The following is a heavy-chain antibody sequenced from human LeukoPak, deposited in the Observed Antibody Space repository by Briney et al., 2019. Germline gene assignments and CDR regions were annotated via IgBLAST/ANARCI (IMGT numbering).Heavy chain of an antibody. D-gene: IGHD3-22*01. CDR1: GGSISSSSYY. CDR2: IYYSGST. V-gene: IGHV4-39*07. J-gene: IGHJ3*02. CDR3: ARVFAHVKYDSGAFDI. Sequence: PSETLSLTCTVSGGSISSSSYYWGWIRQPPGKGLEWIGSIYYSGSTYYNPSLKSRVTISVDTSKNQFSLKLSSVTAADTAVYYCARVFAHVKYDSGAFDIWGQGTMVTVSS.